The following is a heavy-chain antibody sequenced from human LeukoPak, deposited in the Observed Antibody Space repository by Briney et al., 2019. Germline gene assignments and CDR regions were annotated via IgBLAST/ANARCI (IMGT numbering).Heavy chain of an antibody. D-gene: IGHD5-18*01. J-gene: IGHJ4*02. Sequence: ASVKVSCKASGYTFTSYGISWVRQAPGQGLEWMGWISAYNGNTNYAQKLQGRVTMTTDTSTSTAYMELRSLRSDDTAVYYCARGLARTSMVTRGGVRFDYWGQGTLVTVSS. CDR1: GYTFTSYG. CDR3: ARGLARTSMVTRGGVRFDY. CDR2: ISAYNGNT. V-gene: IGHV1-18*01.